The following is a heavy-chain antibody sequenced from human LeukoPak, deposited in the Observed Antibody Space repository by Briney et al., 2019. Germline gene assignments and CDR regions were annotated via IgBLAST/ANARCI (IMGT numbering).Heavy chain of an antibody. J-gene: IGHJ4*02. CDR1: GFAFSDFW. D-gene: IGHD2-15*01. CDR3: ATSHDSAGND. CDR2: IRHDGNAK. Sequence: GGSLRLSCAASGFAFSDFWMSWVRQAPGKGLEWVANIRHDGNAKNYVPSVRGRFTISRDNAKNSLYLQMNSLTVEDTAVYYCATSHDSAGNDWGQGTLVAVSS. V-gene: IGHV3-7*01.